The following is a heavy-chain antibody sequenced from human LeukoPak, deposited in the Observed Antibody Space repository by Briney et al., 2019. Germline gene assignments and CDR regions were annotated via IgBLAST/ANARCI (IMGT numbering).Heavy chain of an antibody. J-gene: IGHJ4*02. D-gene: IGHD3-3*01. CDR3: ARVGYYDFWSGYSTTHFDY. Sequence: SETMSLACTVSGGSISSYYWSWIRQPPGKGLEWIGYIYYSGSTHFNPSLKRRVTISVDTSKNQFSLKLSSVSAADTAVYYCARVGYYDFWSGYSTTHFDYWGQGTLVTVSS. CDR1: GGSISSYY. V-gene: IGHV4-59*01. CDR2: IYYSGST.